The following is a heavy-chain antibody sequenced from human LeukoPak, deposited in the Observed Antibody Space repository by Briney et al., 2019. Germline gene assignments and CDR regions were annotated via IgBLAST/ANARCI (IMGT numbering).Heavy chain of an antibody. D-gene: IGHD2-2*01. V-gene: IGHV3-23*01. J-gene: IGHJ4*02. CDR3: AKDRIPGAGTLLGY. CDR1: GFTFRMYA. CDR2: ISGAGDNT. Sequence: GSLRLSCAASGFTFRMYAMSWVRQAPGKGLEWVSTISGAGDNTYYADSVKGRFTISRDNSKNTLYLQMNGLRAEDTAIYYCAKDRIPGAGTLLGYWGQGTLVTVSS.